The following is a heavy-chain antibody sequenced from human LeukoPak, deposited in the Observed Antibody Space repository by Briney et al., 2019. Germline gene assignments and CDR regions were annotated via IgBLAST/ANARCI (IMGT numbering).Heavy chain of an antibody. CDR3: ARDSGYYADY. Sequence: PSETLSLTCTVSGGFISSGGYYWSWIRQHPGKGLEWIGYIYYSGITYYNPSLKSRVTISVDTSKNQFSLKLSSVTAADTAVYYCARDSGYYADYWGRGSLVTVSS. CDR1: GGFISSGGYY. D-gene: IGHD3-22*01. V-gene: IGHV4-31*03. CDR2: IYYSGIT. J-gene: IGHJ4*02.